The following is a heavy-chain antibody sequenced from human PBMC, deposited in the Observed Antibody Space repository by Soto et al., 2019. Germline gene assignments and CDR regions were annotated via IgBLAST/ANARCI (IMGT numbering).Heavy chain of an antibody. Sequence: QLQLQESGPGLVKPSETLSLTCTVSGGSISSSSYYWGWIRQPPGKGLEWIGSIYYSGRTYYNPSIKSRVTLSVATSKNQFSLKLSSVTAADTAVYYCARHDFWSYYFDYWGQGTLVTVSS. D-gene: IGHD3-3*01. CDR2: IYYSGRT. V-gene: IGHV4-39*01. CDR1: GGSISSSSYY. J-gene: IGHJ4*02. CDR3: ARHDFWSYYFDY.